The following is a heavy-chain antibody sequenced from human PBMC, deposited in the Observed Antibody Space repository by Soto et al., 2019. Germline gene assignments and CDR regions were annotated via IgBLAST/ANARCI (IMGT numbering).Heavy chain of an antibody. Sequence: PGGSLRLSCAASGFTFDDYTMHWVRQAPGKGLEWVSFISWDGGRTYYADSVKGRFTISRDNSKNSLYLQMNSLRTGDTALYYCAKGILGASAEYFQHWGQGTLVTVSS. D-gene: IGHD1-26*01. J-gene: IGHJ1*01. V-gene: IGHV3-43*01. CDR2: ISWDGGRT. CDR3: AKGILGASAEYFQH. CDR1: GFTFDDYT.